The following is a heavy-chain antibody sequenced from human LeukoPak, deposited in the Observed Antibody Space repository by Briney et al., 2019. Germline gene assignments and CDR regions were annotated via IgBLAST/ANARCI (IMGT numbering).Heavy chain of an antibody. J-gene: IGHJ5*02. CDR1: GFAFSSYA. CDR2: IKEDGSEK. Sequence: SGGSLRLSCAASGFAFSSYAMSWVRQAPGKGLEWVANIKEDGSEKYYVDSVKGRFTISRDNAKNSLYLQMSSLRAKDTAVYYCARGVSKNPWGQGTLVTVSS. V-gene: IGHV3-7*01. CDR3: ARGVSKNP.